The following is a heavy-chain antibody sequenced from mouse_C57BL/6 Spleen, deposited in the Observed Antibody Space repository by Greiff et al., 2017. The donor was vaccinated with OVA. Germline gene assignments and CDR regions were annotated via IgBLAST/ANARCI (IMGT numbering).Heavy chain of an antibody. J-gene: IGHJ3*01. CDR3: ARDYYGNDGGFAY. CDR1: GYTFTSYW. CDR2: IDPNSGGT. D-gene: IGHD2-2*01. V-gene: IGHV1-72*01. Sequence: QVQLQQPGAELVKPGASVKLSCKASGYTFTSYWMHWVKQRPGRRLEWIGRIDPNSGGTKYNEKFKSKATLTVDKPSSTAYMQLSSLTSEDSAVYYCARDYYGNDGGFAYWGQGTLVTVSA.